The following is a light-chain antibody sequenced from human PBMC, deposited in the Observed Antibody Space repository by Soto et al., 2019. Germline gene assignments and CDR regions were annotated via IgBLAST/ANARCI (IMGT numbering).Light chain of an antibody. CDR2: DVR. CDR3: SSYTSSSTLV. Sequence: QSALTQPASVSGSPGQSITISCTGTSSDVGGYNYVSWYQQHPGKAPKLMIYDVRNRPSGVSNRFSGSKSGNTASLTLSGLQAEDEADYYCSSYTSSSTLVFGGGTQLTVL. J-gene: IGLJ2*01. CDR1: SSDVGGYNY. V-gene: IGLV2-14*01.